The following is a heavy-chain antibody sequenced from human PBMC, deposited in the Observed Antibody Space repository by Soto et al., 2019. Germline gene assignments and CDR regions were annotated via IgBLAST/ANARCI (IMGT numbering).Heavy chain of an antibody. J-gene: IGHJ6*02. Sequence: QVQVVESGGGVVQPGRSLRLSCAASGFTFSTYGMHWVRQAPGKGLEWVAVISYDGNDKSYTDSVKGRFTISRDDSKNTLYLQMNSLRAEDTAVYYCARDGWLRFLEWFNDYANYYGMDVWGQGTTVTVSS. CDR3: ARDGWLRFLEWFNDYANYYGMDV. V-gene: IGHV3-33*01. CDR1: GFTFSTYG. D-gene: IGHD3-3*01. CDR2: ISYDGNDK.